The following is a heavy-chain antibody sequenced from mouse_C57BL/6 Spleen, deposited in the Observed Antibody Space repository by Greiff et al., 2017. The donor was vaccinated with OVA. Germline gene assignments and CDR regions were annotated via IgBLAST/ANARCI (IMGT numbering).Heavy chain of an antibody. Sequence: VQLQQSGAELVRPGASVKLSCTASGFNIKDDYMHWVKQRPEQGLEWIGWIDPENGDTEYASKFQGKATITADTSSNTAYLLLSSLTSEDTAVYYCTHDGYYWDYWGQGTTLTVSS. CDR3: THDGYYWDY. J-gene: IGHJ2*01. V-gene: IGHV14-4*01. CDR2: IDPENGDT. D-gene: IGHD2-3*01. CDR1: GFNIKDDY.